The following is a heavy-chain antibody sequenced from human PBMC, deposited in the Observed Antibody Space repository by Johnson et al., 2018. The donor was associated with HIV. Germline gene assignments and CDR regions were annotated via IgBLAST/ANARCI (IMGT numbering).Heavy chain of an antibody. Sequence: VQLVESGGGLVQPGGSLRLSCEASGFIFRGYWMSWVRQAPGKGLEWVANINQGGSEKYYVDSARGRFTISRDNAKNSLYLQMSSLRAEDTAVYYCATVIVVVLALGGDAFDIWGQGTMVIVSS. D-gene: IGHD2-2*01. J-gene: IGHJ3*02. CDR3: ATVIVVVLALGGDAFDI. V-gene: IGHV3-7*01. CDR2: INQGGSEK. CDR1: GFIFRGYW.